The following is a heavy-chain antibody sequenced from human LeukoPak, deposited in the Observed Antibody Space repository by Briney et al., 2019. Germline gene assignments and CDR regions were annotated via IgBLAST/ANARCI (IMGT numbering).Heavy chain of an antibody. V-gene: IGHV4-31*03. J-gene: IGHJ4*02. D-gene: IGHD2-21*02. CDR1: GGSISSGGYY. CDR2: IYYSGST. CDR3: ARRAVTPRYFDY. Sequence: SETLSLTCTFSGGSISSGGYYWSWIRQHPGKGLEWIGYIYYSGSTYYNPSLKSRVTISVDTSKNQFSLKLSSVTAADTAVYYCARRAVTPRYFDYWGQGTLVTVSS.